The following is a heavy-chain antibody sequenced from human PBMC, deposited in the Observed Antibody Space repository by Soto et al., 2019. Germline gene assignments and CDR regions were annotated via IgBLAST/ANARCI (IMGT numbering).Heavy chain of an antibody. CDR1: GGSISSSNW. V-gene: IGHV4-4*02. CDR2: IYHSGST. D-gene: IGHD6-13*01. J-gene: IGHJ6*02. Sequence: TLSLTCAVSGGSISSSNWWSWVRQPPGKGLEWIGEIYHSGSTNYNPSLKSRVTISVDKSKNQFSLKLSSVTAADTAVYYCARDIAAAGAGDYYYGMDVWGQGTTVTV. CDR3: ARDIAAAGAGDYYYGMDV.